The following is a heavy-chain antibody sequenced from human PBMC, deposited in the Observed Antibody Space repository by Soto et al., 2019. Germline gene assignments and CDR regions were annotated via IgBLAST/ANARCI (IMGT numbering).Heavy chain of an antibody. J-gene: IGHJ5*02. V-gene: IGHV3-23*01. CDR3: AKDAVYKDGLWLMDS. Sequence: QTGGSLRLSCAASGFTISTYAMTWVRQAPGKGLECVSGVTGSGGQIHYADSVKGRFTISKDNSKNTLYLQMSSLREEDTALYYCAKDAVYKDGLWLMDSWGQGTLVTV. CDR1: GFTISTYA. D-gene: IGHD2-21*01. CDR2: VTGSGGQI.